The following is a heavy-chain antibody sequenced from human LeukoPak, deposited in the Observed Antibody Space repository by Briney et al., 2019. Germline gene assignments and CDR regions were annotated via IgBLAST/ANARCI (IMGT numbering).Heavy chain of an antibody. Sequence: PGGSLRLSCAVSGFTFSNAWMSWVRQAPGKGLEWVGRIKSKADGGTTDYAAPVKGRFTISRDDSKNTLYLQMNSLKTEDTAVYYCTTPGLVVAGTIGYYFDYWGQGTLVTVSS. D-gene: IGHD6-19*01. CDR3: TTPGLVVAGTIGYYFDY. CDR1: GFTFSNAW. V-gene: IGHV3-15*01. CDR2: IKSKADGGTT. J-gene: IGHJ4*02.